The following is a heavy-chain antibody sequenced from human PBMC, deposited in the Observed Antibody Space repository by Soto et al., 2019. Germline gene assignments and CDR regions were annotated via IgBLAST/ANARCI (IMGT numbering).Heavy chain of an antibody. CDR2: ISYDGSNK. CDR1: GFTFSSYA. V-gene: IGHV3-30-3*01. Sequence: GGSLRLSCAASGFTFSSYAMHWVRQAPGKGLEWVAVISYDGSNKYYADSVKGRFTISRDNSKNTLYLQMNSLRAEDTAVYYCARGSQQTYYDILTGYSVWHFDYWGQGTLVTVSS. CDR3: ARGSQQTYYDILTGYSVWHFDY. J-gene: IGHJ4*02. D-gene: IGHD3-9*01.